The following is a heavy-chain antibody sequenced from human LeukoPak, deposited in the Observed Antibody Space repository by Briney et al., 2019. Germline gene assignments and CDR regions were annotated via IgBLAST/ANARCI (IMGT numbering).Heavy chain of an antibody. CDR1: GFTFSSYW. Sequence: GGSLRLSCAASGFTFSSYWMSWVRQAPGKGLEWVANIMQDGSEKYYVDSVKGRFTISRDNAKNSLYLQMNSLRAEDTAVYYCARRVRLWFGESNYYYYMDVWGKGTTVTISS. D-gene: IGHD3-10*01. V-gene: IGHV3-7*01. CDR3: ARRVRLWFGESNYYYYMDV. J-gene: IGHJ6*03. CDR2: IMQDGSEK.